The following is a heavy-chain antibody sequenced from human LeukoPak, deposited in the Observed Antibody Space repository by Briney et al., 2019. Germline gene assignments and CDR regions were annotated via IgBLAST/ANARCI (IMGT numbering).Heavy chain of an antibody. D-gene: IGHD1-26*01. CDR2: INHSGNT. CDR1: GGSFSVYY. Sequence: TSDTLSLTCAVYGGSFSVYYWNWIRQPPGKGLEWIGEINHSGNTNYSPSLKSRVTLSVDTSKSQFFLKLTSVTAADTAVYYCARRPGTYYAFDSWGQGTVVTVSS. V-gene: IGHV4-34*01. CDR3: ARRPGTYYAFDS. J-gene: IGHJ3*02.